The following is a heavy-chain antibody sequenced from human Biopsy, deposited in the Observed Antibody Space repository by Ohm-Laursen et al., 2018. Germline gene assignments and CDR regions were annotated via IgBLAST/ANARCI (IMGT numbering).Heavy chain of an antibody. CDR1: GGTFSNYG. CDR2: VNPNSGAT. CDR3: ARDRMVTIITLVRADTFDI. D-gene: IGHD3-10*01. V-gene: IGHV1-2*02. J-gene: IGHJ3*02. Sequence: SVKVSCKAPGGTFSNYGVNRVRQAPGQGLEWMGWVNPNSGATNYAQKFQGRVTMTSDTSISTAYIELRRLISDDTAVYFCARDRMVTIITLVRADTFDIWGQGTLVSVSS.